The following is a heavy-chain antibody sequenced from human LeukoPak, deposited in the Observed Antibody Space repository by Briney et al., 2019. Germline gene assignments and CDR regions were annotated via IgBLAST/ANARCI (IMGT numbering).Heavy chain of an antibody. D-gene: IGHD1-1*01. V-gene: IGHV3-30*02. CDR2: IRYDGSNK. J-gene: IGHJ4*02. CDR1: GFSFSDYA. Sequence: GGSLRLSCAASGFSFSDYAIYWVRQTPGKGLEWVAFIRYDGSNKIYADSVKGRFTISRDNSYNTVYLQMTGLRAEDTAVYYCAKDTPTTGYHLDYWGQGTLVTVSS. CDR3: AKDTPTTGYHLDY.